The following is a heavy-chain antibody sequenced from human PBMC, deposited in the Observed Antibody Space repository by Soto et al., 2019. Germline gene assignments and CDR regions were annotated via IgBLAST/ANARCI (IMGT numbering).Heavy chain of an antibody. CDR2: NYYIGIT. CDR3: ARHGSN. CDR1: GVSISNSSYN. Sequence: SETLSLTCAVSGVSISNSSYNWGWIRRPPGKGREWIGTNYYIGITYYNPSLKSRVTISVDTSKNQFSLKLTSVTAADTAVYYCARHGSNWGQGTLVTGS. J-gene: IGHJ4*02. V-gene: IGHV4-39*01.